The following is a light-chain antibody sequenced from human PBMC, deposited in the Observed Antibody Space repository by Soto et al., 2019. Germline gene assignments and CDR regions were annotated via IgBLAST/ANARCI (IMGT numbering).Light chain of an antibody. CDR2: DAS. CDR1: QDIANH. CDR3: QHCHILPWT. J-gene: IGKJ1*01. Sequence: DIHMTQSPSSLAASVGDRVTITCQARQDIANHLHWYQKKPGKAPKLLIYDASNLETGVPSRFSGSGFGTDFTFIINNLEPEDFATYFCQHCHILPWTFGQGTKVEIK. V-gene: IGKV1-33*01.